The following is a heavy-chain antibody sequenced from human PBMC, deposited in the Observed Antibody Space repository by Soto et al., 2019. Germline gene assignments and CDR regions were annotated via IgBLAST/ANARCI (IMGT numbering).Heavy chain of an antibody. Sequence: EVQLVESGGGLVQPGGSLRLSCAASGFTFSSYSMNWVRQAPGKGLEWVSYISSSSSTIYYADSVKGRFTISRDNAKNSLYLQMNSMRAEDTAVYYCAREIGAGYCSSTSCYGDYYYYMDVWGKGTTVTVSS. CDR2: ISSSSSTI. J-gene: IGHJ6*03. CDR1: GFTFSSYS. D-gene: IGHD2-2*01. CDR3: AREIGAGYCSSTSCYGDYYYYMDV. V-gene: IGHV3-48*01.